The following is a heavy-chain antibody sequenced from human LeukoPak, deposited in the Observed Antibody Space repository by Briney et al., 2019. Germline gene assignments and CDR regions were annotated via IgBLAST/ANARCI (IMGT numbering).Heavy chain of an antibody. CDR2: IWYDASGQ. D-gene: IGHD3-22*01. CDR1: GFSFSTFG. J-gene: IGHJ4*02. CDR3: ARDSLYDDNGYYHYFDY. Sequence: GRSLRLSCAASGFSFSTFGMHWVRQAPGKGLEWVAMIWYDASGQHYADSVKGRFTISRDTSKNTLYLQMNSLRAEDTAVYFYARDSLYDDNGYYHYFDYWGQGTLVTVSS. V-gene: IGHV3-33*01.